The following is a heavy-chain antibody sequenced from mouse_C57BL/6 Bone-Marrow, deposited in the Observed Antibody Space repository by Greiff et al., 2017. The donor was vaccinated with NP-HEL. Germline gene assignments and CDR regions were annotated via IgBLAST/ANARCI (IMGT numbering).Heavy chain of an antibody. D-gene: IGHD1-1*01. CDR2: IDPEDGDT. CDR3: TTPVVATDWYFDV. CDR1: GFNIKDYY. J-gene: IGHJ1*03. Sequence: EVQRVESGAELVRPGASVKLSCTASGFNIKDYYMHWVKQRPEQGLEWIGRIDPEDGDTEYAPKFQGKATMTADTSSNTAYLQLSSLTSEDTAVYYCTTPVVATDWYFDVWGTGTTVTVSS. V-gene: IGHV14-1*01.